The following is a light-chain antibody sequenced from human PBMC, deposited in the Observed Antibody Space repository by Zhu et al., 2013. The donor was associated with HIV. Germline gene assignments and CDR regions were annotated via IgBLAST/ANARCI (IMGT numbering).Light chain of an antibody. CDR3: QEYNSYWT. Sequence: DTQMTQSPSTLSASVGDRVTMTCRASQSVSTWVAWYQHKPGKAPKLLIYKASSLQSGVPSRFSGSGSGTEFTLTISSLQPDDFATYYCQEYNSYWTFG. CDR2: KAS. J-gene: IGKJ1*01. CDR1: QSVSTW. V-gene: IGKV1-5*03.